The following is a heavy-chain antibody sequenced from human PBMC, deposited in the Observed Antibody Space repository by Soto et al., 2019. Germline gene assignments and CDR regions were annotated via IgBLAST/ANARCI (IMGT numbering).Heavy chain of an antibody. CDR1: GFTFSDYY. V-gene: IGHV3-11*01. J-gene: IGHJ5*02. D-gene: IGHD2-2*01. CDR2: ISSSGSTI. CDR3: ARSNQLLFFDWFDP. Sequence: PGGSLRLPCAASGFTFSDYYMSWIRQAPGKGLEWVSYISSSGSTIYYADSVKGRFTISRDNAKNSLYLQMNSLRAEDTAVYYCARSNQLLFFDWFDPWGQGTLVTVSS.